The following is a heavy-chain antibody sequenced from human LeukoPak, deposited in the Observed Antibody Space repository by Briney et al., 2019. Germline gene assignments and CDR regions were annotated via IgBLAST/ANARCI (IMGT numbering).Heavy chain of an antibody. J-gene: IGHJ4*02. Sequence: SETLSLTCTVSGGSISSYYWSWIRQPPGKGLEWIGYIYTSGSTNYNPSLKSRVTISVDTSKNQFSLKLSSVTAADTAVYYCARHDYGGNSPFDYWGQGTLVTVPS. D-gene: IGHD4-23*01. CDR2: IYTSGST. CDR1: GGSISSYY. V-gene: IGHV4-4*09. CDR3: ARHDYGGNSPFDY.